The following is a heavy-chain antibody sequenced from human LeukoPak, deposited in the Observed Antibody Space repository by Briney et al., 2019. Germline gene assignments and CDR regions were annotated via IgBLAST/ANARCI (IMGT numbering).Heavy chain of an antibody. CDR2: INPNSGGT. CDR1: GYTFTAYS. D-gene: IGHD3-10*01. V-gene: IGHV1-2*02. J-gene: IGHJ3*02. CDR3: ARDLDYYGSGSFFNI. Sequence: VSVKVSCKASGYTFTAYSMHWVRQAPGQGLEWMGWINPNSGGTNYAQKFQGRVTMTRDTSITTAYMELSRLRSDDTAVYYCARDLDYYGSGSFFNIWGQGTMATVSS.